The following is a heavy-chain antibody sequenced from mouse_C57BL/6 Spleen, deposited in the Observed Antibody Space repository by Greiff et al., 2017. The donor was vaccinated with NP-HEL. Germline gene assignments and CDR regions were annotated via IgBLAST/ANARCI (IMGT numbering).Heavy chain of an antibody. CDR1: GFTFSSYA. CDR3: ARIYGSSPAWFAY. CDR2: ISDGGSYT. D-gene: IGHD1-1*01. J-gene: IGHJ3*01. V-gene: IGHV5-4*03. Sequence: EVKLVESGGGLVKPGGSLKLSCAASGFTFSSYAMSWVRQTPEKRLEWVATISDGGSYTYYPDNVKGRFTISRDNAKNNLYLQMSHLKSEDTAMYYCARIYGSSPAWFAYWGQGTLVTVSA.